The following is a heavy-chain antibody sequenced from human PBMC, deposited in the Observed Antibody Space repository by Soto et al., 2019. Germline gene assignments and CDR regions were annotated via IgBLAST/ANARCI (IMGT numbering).Heavy chain of an antibody. J-gene: IGHJ5*02. CDR2: INHSGST. CDR3: ARGEPPRALRYDFWSGFNWFDP. V-gene: IGHV4-34*01. D-gene: IGHD3-3*01. CDR1: GGSFSGYY. Sequence: KPSETLSLTCAVYGGSFSGYYWSWIRQPPGKGLEWIGEINHSGSTNYNPSLKSRVTISVDTSKNQFSLKLSSVTAADTAVYYCARGEPPRALRYDFWSGFNWFDPWGQGTLVTVSS.